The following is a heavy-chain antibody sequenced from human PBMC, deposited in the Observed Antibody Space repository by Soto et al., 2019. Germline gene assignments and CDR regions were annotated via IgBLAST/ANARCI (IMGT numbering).Heavy chain of an antibody. CDR1: GYSFTSYA. CDR2: INAGSGYT. D-gene: IGHD4-17*01. Sequence: QVQLVQSGAEVKKPGASVKVSCKASGYSFTSYAMHWVRQAPGQSLEWLGWINAGSGYTTYSQKLQGRVTLTRDTSATTAYMELRSLRSEDTAVYYGASGLPGYFDNWGQGTLVTVSS. J-gene: IGHJ4*02. CDR3: ASGLPGYFDN. V-gene: IGHV1-3*01.